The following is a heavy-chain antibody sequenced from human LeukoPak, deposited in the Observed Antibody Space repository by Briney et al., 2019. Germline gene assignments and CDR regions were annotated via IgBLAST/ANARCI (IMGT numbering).Heavy chain of an antibody. CDR2: ISSSSSYI. Sequence: GGSLRLSCAASGFTFSSYRMNWVRQAPGKGLELVSSISSSSSYIYYADSVKGRFTISRDNAKHSLYLQMNSLTAEDTAVYYCARGVDGYIQYYYFYYGMDVWGQGTTVTVSS. J-gene: IGHJ6*02. D-gene: IGHD5-24*01. V-gene: IGHV3-21*01. CDR3: ARGVDGYIQYYYFYYGMDV. CDR1: GFTFSSYR.